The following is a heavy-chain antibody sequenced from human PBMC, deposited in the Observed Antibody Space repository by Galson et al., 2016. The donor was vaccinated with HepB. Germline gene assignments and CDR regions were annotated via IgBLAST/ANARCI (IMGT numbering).Heavy chain of an antibody. D-gene: IGHD3-10*01. CDR1: GDSVSSNSAT. CDR2: TYYRSKWYS. J-gene: IGHJ4*02. V-gene: IGHV6-1*01. CDR3: ARGRQSRAGTFYFDY. Sequence: CAISGDSVSSNSATWNWIRQSPSRGLEWLGRTYYRSKWYSDYAVSVKSRITINPDTSKNQFSLQLNSVTPEDTAAYYCARGRQSRAGTFYFDYWGQGTLVTVSS.